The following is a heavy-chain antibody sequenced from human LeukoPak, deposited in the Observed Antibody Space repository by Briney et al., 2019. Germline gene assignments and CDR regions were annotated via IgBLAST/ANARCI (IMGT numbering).Heavy chain of an antibody. Sequence: SETLSLTCAVYGGSFSYYYWSWIRQPPGKGLEWIGEINHSGSTNYNPSLKSRVTISVDTSKNQFSLKLSSVTAADTAVYYCAKHMTVRAFDIWGQGTMVTVSS. CDR3: AKHMTVRAFDI. CDR1: GGSFSYYY. D-gene: IGHD3-22*01. V-gene: IGHV4-34*01. J-gene: IGHJ3*02. CDR2: INHSGST.